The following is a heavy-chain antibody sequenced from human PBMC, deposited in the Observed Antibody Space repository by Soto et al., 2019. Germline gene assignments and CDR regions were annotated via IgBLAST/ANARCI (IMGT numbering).Heavy chain of an antibody. V-gene: IGHV3-30*18. J-gene: IGHJ4*02. CDR2: ISYDGSNK. CDR1: GFTFSSYG. D-gene: IGHD6-19*01. Sequence: QVQLVESGGGVVQPGRSLRLSCAASGFTFSSYGMHWVRQAPGKGLEWVAVISYDGSNKYYADSVKGRFTISRDNSKNTLYLQINSLRAEDTAVYYCAKVRRLLAVADPFDYWGQGTLVTVSS. CDR3: AKVRRLLAVADPFDY.